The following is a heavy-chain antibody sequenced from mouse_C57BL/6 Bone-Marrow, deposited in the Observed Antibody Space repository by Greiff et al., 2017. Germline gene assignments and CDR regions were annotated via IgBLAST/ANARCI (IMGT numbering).Heavy chain of an antibody. V-gene: IGHV7-1*01. CDR1: GFTFSDFY. J-gene: IGHJ1*03. D-gene: IGHD1-1*01. Sequence: EVKLMESGGGLVQSGRSLRLSCATSGFTFSDFYMEWVRQAPGKGLEWIAASRNKANDYTTEYSASVKGRFIVSRDTSQSILYLQMNALRAEDTAIYDCARDAVTTVVAPHWYFDVWGTGTTVTVSS. CDR2: SRNKANDYTT. CDR3: ARDAVTTVVAPHWYFDV.